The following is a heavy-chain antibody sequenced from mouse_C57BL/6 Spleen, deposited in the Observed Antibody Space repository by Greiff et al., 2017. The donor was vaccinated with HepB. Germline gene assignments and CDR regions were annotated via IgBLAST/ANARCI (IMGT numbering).Heavy chain of an antibody. CDR2: IDPSDSYT. CDR3: ARGGFAY. J-gene: IGHJ3*01. V-gene: IGHV1-50*01. CDR1: GYTFTSYW. Sequence: VQLQQSGAELVKPGASVKLSCKASGYTFTSYWMQWVKQRPGQGLEWIGEIDPSDSYTNYNQQFKGKAKLTVDTSSSTAYMQLSSLTSEYSAVYYGARGGFAYWGQGTLVTVSA.